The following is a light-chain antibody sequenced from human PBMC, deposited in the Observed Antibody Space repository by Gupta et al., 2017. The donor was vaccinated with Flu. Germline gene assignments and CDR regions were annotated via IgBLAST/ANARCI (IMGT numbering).Light chain of an antibody. Sequence: SFRNASGVDRGQNSWRGSQNSSKELKWYKQKPGKATRRLIDDAYRMKSGVPSRVSGSGSGTDFSLTINSLQPEDAAIYYCQQSYTTPLTFGEGTEVEIK. J-gene: IGKJ4*01. CDR3: QQSYTTPLT. CDR1: QNSSKE. CDR2: DAY. V-gene: IGKV1-39*01.